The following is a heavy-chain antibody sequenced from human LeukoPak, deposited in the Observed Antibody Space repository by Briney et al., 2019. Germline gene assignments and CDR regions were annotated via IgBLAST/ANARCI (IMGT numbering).Heavy chain of an antibody. CDR1: SDSVSTYY. V-gene: IGHV4-4*07. J-gene: IGHJ4*02. D-gene: IGHD1-26*01. CDR2: ISTSGST. Sequence: PSETLSLTCTVSSDSVSTYYWSWIRHSAGKRREWIGHISTSGSTTYNPSLKSRVPMSVDTSKNQFSLKLSSVTAADTAVYYCAREATVVGATIIWGQGALVTVSS. CDR3: AREATVVGATII.